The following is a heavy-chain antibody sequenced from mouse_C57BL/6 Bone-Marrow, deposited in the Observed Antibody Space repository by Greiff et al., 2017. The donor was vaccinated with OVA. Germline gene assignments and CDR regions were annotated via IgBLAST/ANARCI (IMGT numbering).Heavy chain of an antibody. CDR1: GYTFTSYG. CDR3: ARSDGSSGAWFAY. D-gene: IGHD1-1*01. Sequence: QVQLQQSGAELARPGASVKLSCKASGYTFTSYGISWVKQRTGQGLEWIGEIYPRSGNTYYNEKFKGKATLTADKSSSTAYMELRSLTSEDSAVYFCARSDGSSGAWFAYWGQGTLVTVSA. J-gene: IGHJ3*01. V-gene: IGHV1-81*01. CDR2: IYPRSGNT.